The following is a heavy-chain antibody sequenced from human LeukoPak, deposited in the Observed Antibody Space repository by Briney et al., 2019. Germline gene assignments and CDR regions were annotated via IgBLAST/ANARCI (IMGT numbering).Heavy chain of an antibody. J-gene: IGHJ4*02. CDR1: GFTFSNYD. CDR3: ARDRWGYSHGGD. Sequence: GGSLRLSCAASGFTFSNYDIHWVRQPTGKGLEWVSAIDTAGDTYYPGSVKGRFTISRENAENSLYLQMNSLRAEDTAVYFCARDRWGYSHGGDWGQGTLVTVSS. D-gene: IGHD5-18*01. V-gene: IGHV3-13*01. CDR2: IDTAGDT.